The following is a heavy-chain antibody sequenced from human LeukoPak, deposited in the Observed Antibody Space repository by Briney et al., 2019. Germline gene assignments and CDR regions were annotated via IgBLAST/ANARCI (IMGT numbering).Heavy chain of an antibody. V-gene: IGHV4-39*01. CDR2: ISSTGTT. CDR3: TTLTNSLYNWFDP. Sequence: SSETLSLTCTVSGGSLSSTNYYWDWIRQPPGKGLEWIGTISSTGTTYYSTSLKSRVTISVDTSKNQFSLNLRSVTAADTAMYYCTTLTNSLYNWFDPWGQGTLVTVSS. J-gene: IGHJ5*02. D-gene: IGHD2-2*01. CDR1: GGSLSSTNYY.